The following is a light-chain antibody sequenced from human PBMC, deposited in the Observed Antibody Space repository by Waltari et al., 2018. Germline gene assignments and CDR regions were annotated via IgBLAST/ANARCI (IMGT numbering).Light chain of an antibody. Sequence: SSELTQDPAVSVAMGQTVRITCQGDSLRGYYASWYQQRQGQAPRLVMYDKNTRPSGVPDRFSGSTSHNTASLTITGAQAEDEASYYCHSRDASGVGGSFGGGTKLTVL. CDR3: HSRDASGVGGS. V-gene: IGLV3-19*01. CDR2: DKN. J-gene: IGLJ2*01. CDR1: SLRGYY.